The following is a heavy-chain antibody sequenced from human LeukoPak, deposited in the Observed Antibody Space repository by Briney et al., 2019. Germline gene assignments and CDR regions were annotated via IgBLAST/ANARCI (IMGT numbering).Heavy chain of an antibody. CDR3: ARAQKRKTGTTGYYFDY. CDR1: GYTFTSYD. J-gene: IGHJ4*02. CDR2: MNPNSGNT. V-gene: IGHV1-8*01. Sequence: ASVKVSCKASGYTFTSYDINWVRQAPGQGLEWMGWMNPNSGNTGYAQKFQGRVTMTRNTSISTAYMELSSLRSEDTAVYYCARAQKRKTGTTGYYFDYWGQGTLVTVSS. D-gene: IGHD1-1*01.